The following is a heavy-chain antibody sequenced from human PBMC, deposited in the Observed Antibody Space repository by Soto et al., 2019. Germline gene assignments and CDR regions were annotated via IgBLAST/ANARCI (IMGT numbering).Heavy chain of an antibody. D-gene: IGHD6-19*01. V-gene: IGHV3-30*18. Sequence: QVQLVESGGGVVQPGTSLRLSCAASGFTFSNYGIHWVRQAPGKGLEWVAVISYDGSNKYYTDSVKGRFTISRDNSQNTVYLQMSSMRVEHTAVYYCAKVNEQRLVRQGFDIWGQGTKVSVSS. CDR1: GFTFSNYG. CDR2: ISYDGSNK. J-gene: IGHJ3*02. CDR3: AKVNEQRLVRQGFDI.